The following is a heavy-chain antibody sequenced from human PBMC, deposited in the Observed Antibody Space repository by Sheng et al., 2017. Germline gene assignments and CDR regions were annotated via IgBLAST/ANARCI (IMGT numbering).Heavy chain of an antibody. CDR1: GGSISSGSYY. Sequence: QVQLQESGPGLVKPSQTLSLTCTVSGGSISSGSYYWSWIRQPAGKGLEWIGRIYTSGXTNYNPSLKIRVTISVDTSKNQFSLNLSSVTAADTAVYYCARSRGYPDVYYFDFWGQGTLVTVSS. CDR2: IYTSGXT. CDR3: ARSRGYPDVYYFDF. V-gene: IGHV4-61*02. D-gene: IGHD5-12*01. J-gene: IGHJ4*02.